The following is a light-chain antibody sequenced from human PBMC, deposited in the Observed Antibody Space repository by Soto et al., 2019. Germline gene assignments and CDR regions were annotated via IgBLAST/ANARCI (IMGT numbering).Light chain of an antibody. CDR2: AAS. CDR1: QSVSGR. J-gene: IGKJ4*01. Sequence: EVVLTQSPATLSLSPGERATLSCRASQSVSGRLAWYQQKRGQAPRLLIYAASTRATGIPARFSGSGSGTEFTLTISSLQSEDFAVYHCQQYDHWPLTFGGGTKVDIK. CDR3: QQYDHWPLT. V-gene: IGKV3-15*01.